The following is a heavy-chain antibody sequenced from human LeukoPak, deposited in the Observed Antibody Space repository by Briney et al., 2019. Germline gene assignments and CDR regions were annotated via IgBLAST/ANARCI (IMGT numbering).Heavy chain of an antibody. Sequence: GESLKISCKGSGYTFTSYWIGWVRQMPGKGLEWMGIIYPGDSDTRYSPSFQGQVTIPADKSISTAYLQWSSLRASDTAMYYCARHDQQLVPIDHWGRGTLVTVSS. J-gene: IGHJ4*02. CDR2: IYPGDSDT. D-gene: IGHD6-13*01. CDR1: GYTFTSYW. CDR3: ARHDQQLVPIDH. V-gene: IGHV5-51*01.